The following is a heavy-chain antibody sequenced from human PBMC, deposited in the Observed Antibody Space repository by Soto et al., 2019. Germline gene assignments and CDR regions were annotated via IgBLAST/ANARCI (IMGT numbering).Heavy chain of an antibody. V-gene: IGHV5-51*01. CDR3: AKSGSSIWTRGYYDS. Sequence: PGESLKISFKGSGYNFTNDWIGWVRQMPGKGLEWMGIIYPGDSNTRNSPSFQGQVTISADKSISTAYLQWSSLKASDTAMYYCAKSGSSIWTRGYYDSWGQGTLVTVSS. J-gene: IGHJ4*02. CDR1: GYNFTNDW. D-gene: IGHD2-2*01. CDR2: IYPGDSNT.